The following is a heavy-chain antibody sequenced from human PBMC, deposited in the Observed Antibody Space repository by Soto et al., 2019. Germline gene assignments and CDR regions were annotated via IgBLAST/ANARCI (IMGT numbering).Heavy chain of an antibody. CDR2: ISVSGGST. V-gene: IGHV3-23*01. D-gene: IGHD3-16*01. Sequence: EVQLLESGGGLVQPGGSLRLSCAASGFTFSSYAMSWVRPAPGKGLAWVSGISVSGGSTYYADSVKGRFTISRDNSKNTLYLQMNSLRAEDTAVYYCASNRRYDAPDYWGQGTLVTVSS. CDR3: ASNRRYDAPDY. J-gene: IGHJ4*02. CDR1: GFTFSSYA.